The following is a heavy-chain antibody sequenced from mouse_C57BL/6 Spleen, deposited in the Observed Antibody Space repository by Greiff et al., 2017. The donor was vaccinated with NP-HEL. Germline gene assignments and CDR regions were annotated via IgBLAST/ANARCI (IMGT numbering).Heavy chain of an antibody. CDR1: GYTFTDYE. J-gene: IGHJ3*01. Sequence: VQLQQSGAELVRPGASVTLSCKASGYTFTDYEMHWVKQTPVHGLEWIGAIDPETGGTAYNQKFKGKAILTADKSSSTAYMELRSLTSEDSAVYYCTGGNPFAYWGQGTLVTVSA. V-gene: IGHV1-15*01. CDR2: IDPETGGT. D-gene: IGHD2-1*01. CDR3: TGGNPFAY.